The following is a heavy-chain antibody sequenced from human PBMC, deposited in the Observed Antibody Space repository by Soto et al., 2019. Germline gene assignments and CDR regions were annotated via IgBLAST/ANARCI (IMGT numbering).Heavy chain of an antibody. V-gene: IGHV1-69*13. CDR3: ARALDYGGNLHFDY. Sequence: GASVKVSCKASGGTFSSYAISWVRQAPGQGLEWMGGIIPIFGTANYAQKFQGRVTITADESTSTAYMEPSSLRSEDTAVYYCARALDYGGNLHFDYWGQGSLVTLSS. J-gene: IGHJ4*02. D-gene: IGHD4-17*01. CDR2: IIPIFGTA. CDR1: GGTFSSYA.